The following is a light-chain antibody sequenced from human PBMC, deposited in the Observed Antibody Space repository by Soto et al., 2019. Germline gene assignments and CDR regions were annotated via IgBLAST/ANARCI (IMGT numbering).Light chain of an antibody. J-gene: IGLJ2*01. CDR3: QSYDSSTHVV. CDR1: SGSIASNY. CDR2: EDN. Sequence: NFMLTQPHSVSESPGKTVTISCTRSSGSIASNYVQWYQQRPGSAPTTVIYEDNQRPSGVPDRFSGSIDSSSNPASLTISGLKTEDEADYYCQSYDSSTHVVFGGGTKVTVL. V-gene: IGLV6-57*03.